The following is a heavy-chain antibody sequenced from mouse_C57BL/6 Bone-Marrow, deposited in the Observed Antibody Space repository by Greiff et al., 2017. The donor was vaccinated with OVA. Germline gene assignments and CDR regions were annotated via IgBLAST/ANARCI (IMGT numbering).Heavy chain of an antibody. Sequence: EVQLQESGPGLVKPSQSLSLTCSVSGYSITSGYYWNWIRQLPGNQLGWMGYISYGGSNNYNPSLKNRISITRDTSKNQFFLKLNSVTTEDTATYDCAREGGSSPFAYWGQGTLVTVSA. CDR1: GYSITSGYY. CDR3: AREGGSSPFAY. V-gene: IGHV3-6*01. CDR2: ISYGGSN. J-gene: IGHJ3*01. D-gene: IGHD1-1*01.